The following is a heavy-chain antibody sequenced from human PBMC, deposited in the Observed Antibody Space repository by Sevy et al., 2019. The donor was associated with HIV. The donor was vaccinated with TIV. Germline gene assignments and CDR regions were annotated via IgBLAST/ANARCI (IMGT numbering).Heavy chain of an antibody. J-gene: IGHJ4*02. CDR2: IYYNGRA. D-gene: IGHD3-16*02. Sequence: SETLSLTCTVSGGSVSSGRYYWSWIRQSPGKGLEWIGYIYYNGRANQNPSLKSRVTMSLDTSKNQVSLRLRSVTTEXXXXXXXXXXXXXXXGSYHSWGQGTLVTVSS. V-gene: IGHV4-61*04. CDR1: GGSVSSGRYY. CDR3: XXXXXXXXGSYHS.